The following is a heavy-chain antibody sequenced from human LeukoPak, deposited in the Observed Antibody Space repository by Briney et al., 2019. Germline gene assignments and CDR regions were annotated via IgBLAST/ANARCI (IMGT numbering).Heavy chain of an antibody. CDR1: GFTFSGYY. D-gene: IGHD3-3*01. CDR3: ARAEFYDFWSSPAFDY. CDR2: ISSSSSYT. V-gene: IGHV3-11*06. Sequence: GGSLRLSCTASGFTFSGYYMSWIRQAPGKGLEWVSYISSSSSYTNYADSVKGRFTISRDNAKNSLYLQMNSLRAEDTAGYYSARAEFYDFWSSPAFDYWGQGTLVTVSS. J-gene: IGHJ4*02.